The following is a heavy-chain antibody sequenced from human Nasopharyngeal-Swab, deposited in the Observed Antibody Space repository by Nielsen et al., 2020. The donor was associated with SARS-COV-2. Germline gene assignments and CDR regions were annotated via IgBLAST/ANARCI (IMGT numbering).Heavy chain of an antibody. D-gene: IGHD6-13*01. CDR3: ARYSSSWYYFDY. CDR2: IYSGGST. J-gene: IGHJ4*02. CDR1: GFTVSNNY. Sequence: GESLKISCAASGFTVSNNYMSWVRQAPGKGLEWVSVIYSGGSTYYADSVKGRFTISRDNSKNTLYLQMSSLRAEDTAVYYCARYSSSWYYFDYWGQGTLVTVSS. V-gene: IGHV3-66*02.